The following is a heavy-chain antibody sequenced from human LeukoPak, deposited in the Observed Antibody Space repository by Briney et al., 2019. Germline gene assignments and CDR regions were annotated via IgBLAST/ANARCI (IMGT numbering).Heavy chain of an antibody. J-gene: IGHJ3*02. CDR1: GFTFDDYA. CDR3: AKDMSPTFDSSGSRLEDAFDI. V-gene: IGHV3-9*01. Sequence: GGSLRLSCAASGFTFDDYAMHWVRQAPGKGLEWVSGISWNSGSIGYADSVKGRFTISRDNAKNSLYLQMNSLRAEDTALYYCAKDMSPTFDSSGSRLEDAFDIWAKGQWSPSLQ. D-gene: IGHD3-22*01. CDR2: ISWNSGSI.